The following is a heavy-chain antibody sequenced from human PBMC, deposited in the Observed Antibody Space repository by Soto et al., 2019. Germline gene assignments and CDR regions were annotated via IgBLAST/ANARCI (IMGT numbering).Heavy chain of an antibody. Sequence: QVQLQESGPGLVKPSQTLSLTCTVSGGSISSGDYYWSWIRQPPGKGLEWIGYIYYSGSTYYNPSLKSRVTMSVDTSKNQFSLKLSSVTAADTAVYYCARVYYYDSSGENWFDPWGQGTLVTVSS. CDR1: GGSISSGDYY. CDR2: IYYSGST. CDR3: ARVYYYDSSGENWFDP. J-gene: IGHJ5*02. V-gene: IGHV4-30-4*01. D-gene: IGHD3-22*01.